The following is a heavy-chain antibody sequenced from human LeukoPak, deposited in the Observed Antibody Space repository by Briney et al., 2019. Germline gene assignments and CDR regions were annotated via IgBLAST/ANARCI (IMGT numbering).Heavy chain of an antibody. D-gene: IGHD3-10*01. J-gene: IGHJ4*02. CDR2: ISISGDST. CDR1: GFTFSSYA. Sequence: GGSLRLSCAASGFTFSSYAMSWVRQAPGKGLEYVSGISISGDSTFYADSVKGRFTISRDNSKNTLYLQLNSLRAEDTAVYYCVKEGGSGSQGRLDYWGQGALVTVSS. V-gene: IGHV3-23*01. CDR3: VKEGGSGSQGRLDY.